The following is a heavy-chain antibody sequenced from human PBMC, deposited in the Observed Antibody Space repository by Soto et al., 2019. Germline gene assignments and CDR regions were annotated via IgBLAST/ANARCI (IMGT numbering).Heavy chain of an antibody. Sequence: QVQLVESGGGVVQPGRSLRLSCAASGFTFISYGMHWVRQAPGKGLQWVAFISYDGSDRYYEDSVKGRFTISRGNSKNPLYLQINSLKTEDTAVYYCARATNYYYAMDVWGQGTTVTVSS. CDR1: GFTFISYG. CDR2: ISYDGSDR. CDR3: ARATNYYYAMDV. V-gene: IGHV3-33*05. J-gene: IGHJ6*02.